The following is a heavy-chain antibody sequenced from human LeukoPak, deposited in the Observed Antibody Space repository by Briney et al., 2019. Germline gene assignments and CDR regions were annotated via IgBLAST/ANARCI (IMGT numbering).Heavy chain of an antibody. D-gene: IGHD6-13*01. Sequence: GGSLRLSCAASGFTFSSYGMHWVRQAPGKGLEWVAVISYDGSNKYYADSVKGRFTISRDNSKNTLYLQMNSLRAEDTAVYYCARGPIIAAEKGPYCYGMDVWGQGTTVTVSS. CDR3: ARGPIIAAEKGPYCYGMDV. V-gene: IGHV3-30*03. CDR2: ISYDGSNK. CDR1: GFTFSSYG. J-gene: IGHJ6*02.